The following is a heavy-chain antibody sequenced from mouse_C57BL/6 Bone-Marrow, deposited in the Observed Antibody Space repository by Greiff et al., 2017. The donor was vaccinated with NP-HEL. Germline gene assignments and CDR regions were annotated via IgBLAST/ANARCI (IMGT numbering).Heavy chain of an antibody. D-gene: IGHD4-1*01. Sequence: VKLVESGPGLVQPSQSLSITCTVSGFSLTSYGVHWVRQSPGKGLEWLGVIWRGGSTDYNAAFMSRLSITKDNSKSQVFFKMNSLQADDTAIYYCAKGFWDGYYYAMDYWGQGTSVTVSS. J-gene: IGHJ4*01. CDR2: IWRGGST. CDR3: AKGFWDGYYYAMDY. CDR1: GFSLTSYG. V-gene: IGHV2-5*01.